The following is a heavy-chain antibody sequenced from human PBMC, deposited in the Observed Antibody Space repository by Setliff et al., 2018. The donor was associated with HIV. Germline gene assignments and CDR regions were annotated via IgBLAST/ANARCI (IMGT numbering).Heavy chain of an antibody. CDR1: GGSFSGYF. J-gene: IGHJ6*03. CDR2: INHGGDT. D-gene: IGHD3-3*01. Sequence: KTSETLSLTCAVYGGSFSGYFWTWIRQPPQKRLEWIGEINHGGDTNYNPSLKSRVTISVDTSKNQFSLKLSSVTAADTAVYYCARRVTIFAMELLYYYMDVWGKGTTVTVSS. V-gene: IGHV4-34*01. CDR3: ARRVTIFAMELLYYYMDV.